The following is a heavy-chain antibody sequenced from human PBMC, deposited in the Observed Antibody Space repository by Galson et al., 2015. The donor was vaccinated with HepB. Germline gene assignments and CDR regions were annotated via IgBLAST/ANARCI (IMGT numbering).Heavy chain of an antibody. CDR2: IHYAGDT. J-gene: IGHJ3*02. CDR1: RGSINSDTYF. D-gene: IGHD2-2*01. CDR3: ARLSGQGYCSRTSCYGAFDI. V-gene: IGHV4-39*01. Sequence: TLSLTCTVSRGSINSDTYFWGWIRQPPGKGLEWIGNIHYAGDTYYNPSLKTRVTISVDTSKNQFPLRLSSVTAADTAVYYCARLSGQGYCSRTSCYGAFDIWGQGTMVTVSS.